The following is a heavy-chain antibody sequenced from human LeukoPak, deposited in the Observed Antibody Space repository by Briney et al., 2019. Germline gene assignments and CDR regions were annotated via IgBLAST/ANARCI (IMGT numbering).Heavy chain of an antibody. CDR2: ISSTSSYI. Sequence: GGSLRLSCAASGFTFSSYSMNWVRQAPGKGLEWVSSISSTSSYIYYADPVKGRFTISRDNAKNLLYLQMNSLRAEDTAVYYCTRALWMRYSSSLGYWGQGTLVTVSS. V-gene: IGHV3-21*04. CDR3: TRALWMRYSSSLGY. D-gene: IGHD6-13*01. CDR1: GFTFSSYS. J-gene: IGHJ4*02.